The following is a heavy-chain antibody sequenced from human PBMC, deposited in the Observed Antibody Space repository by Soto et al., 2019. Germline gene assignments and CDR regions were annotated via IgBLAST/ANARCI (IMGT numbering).Heavy chain of an antibody. CDR2: IYYSGST. CDR1: GGSISSYY. CDR3: ARDRRNGTAHHYYGMEG. Sequence: SDTLSRTCTFSGGSISSYYWSWIWQPPGEGLDLIGYIYYSGSTNYNPSLKRRVTIALDTSKSQFSLELTSVTGAGRAVYFWARDRRNGTAHHYYGMEGWGQGTKVTVSS. V-gene: IGHV4-59*01. J-gene: IGHJ6*01. D-gene: IGHD1-7*01.